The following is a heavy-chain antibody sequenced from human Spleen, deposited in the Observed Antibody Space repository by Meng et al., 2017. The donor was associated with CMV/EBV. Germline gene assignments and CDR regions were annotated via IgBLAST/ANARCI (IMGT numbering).Heavy chain of an antibody. CDR3: ARGRINWNYGIDY. Sequence: QVQLQESGPGLVKPSQTLSLTCTGSGGSISSGDYYWSWIRQPPGKGLEWIGYIYYSGSTYYNPSLKSRVTISVDTSKNQFSLKLSSVTAADTAVYYCARGRINWNYGIDYWGQGTLVTVSS. V-gene: IGHV4-30-4*08. J-gene: IGHJ4*02. CDR1: GGSISSGDYY. CDR2: IYYSGST. D-gene: IGHD1-7*01.